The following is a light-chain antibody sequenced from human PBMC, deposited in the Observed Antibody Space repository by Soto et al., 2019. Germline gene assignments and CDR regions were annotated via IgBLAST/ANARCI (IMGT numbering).Light chain of an antibody. J-gene: IGKJ1*01. Sequence: IQMTQSPSTLSASVGDRVIITCRASQSITSWLAWYQQKPGKAPNLLIYDASSLESGVPSRFSGSGSGTEFTLTISSLQPDDFATYYCQQYYSSWTFGQGTKVDIK. V-gene: IGKV1-5*01. CDR1: QSITSW. CDR2: DAS. CDR3: QQYYSSWT.